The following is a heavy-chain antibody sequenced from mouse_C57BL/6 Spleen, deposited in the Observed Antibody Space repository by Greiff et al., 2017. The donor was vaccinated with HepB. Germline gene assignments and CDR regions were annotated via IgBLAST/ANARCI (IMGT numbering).Heavy chain of an antibody. J-gene: IGHJ1*03. V-gene: IGHV1-62-2*01. D-gene: IGHD1-1*01. Sequence: QVQLQQSGAELVKPGASVKLSCKASGYTFTEYTIHWVKQRSGQGLEWIGWFYPGSGSIKYNEKFKGKSTLTVDKSSSTAYMQLSSLTSEDSAVYYCAREGGSSGYFDVWGTGTTVTVSS. CDR3: AREGGSSGYFDV. CDR2: FYPGSGSI. CDR1: GYTFTEYT.